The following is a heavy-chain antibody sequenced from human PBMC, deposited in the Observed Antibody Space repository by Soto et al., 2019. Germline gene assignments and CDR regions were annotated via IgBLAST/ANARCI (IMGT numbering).Heavy chain of an antibody. Sequence: QITLKESGPPLVKPTQTLTLTCTFSGFALSYTGEGEGWVRQPPGKALEWLALISWDDDKRYNPSLRSRLTITKDTNKKQVVLTMTNMDPMDTATYYCVQSRCGGDCRTFYSSHAYNGLDVWGQGTTVTVSS. CDR3: VQSRCGGDCRTFYSSHAYNGLDV. D-gene: IGHD2-21*02. CDR1: GFALSYTGEG. J-gene: IGHJ6*02. CDR2: ISWDDDK. V-gene: IGHV2-5*02.